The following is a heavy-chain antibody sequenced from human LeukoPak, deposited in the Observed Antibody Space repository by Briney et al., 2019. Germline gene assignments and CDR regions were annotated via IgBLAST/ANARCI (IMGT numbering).Heavy chain of an antibody. CDR1: GFTFSSYE. D-gene: IGHD3-22*01. J-gene: IGHJ4*02. CDR2: ISSSGSTI. Sequence: GGSLRLSCAASGFTFSSYEMNWVRQAPGKGLEWVSYISSSGSTIYCADSVKGRFTISRDNAKNSLYLQMNSLRAEDTAVYYCTGFDYYDSSGYSPFDYWGQGTLVTVSS. V-gene: IGHV3-48*03. CDR3: TGFDYYDSSGYSPFDY.